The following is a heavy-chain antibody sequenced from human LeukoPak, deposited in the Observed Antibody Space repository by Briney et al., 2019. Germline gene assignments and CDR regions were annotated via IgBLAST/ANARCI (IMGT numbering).Heavy chain of an antibody. CDR2: IYPGDSDT. Sequence: GESLKISCKGSGYRFTNYWIGWVRQMPGKGLEWMGIIYPGDSDTRYSPSFQGQVTFSADNSISTAYLQWSSLKASDTAMYYCATRGNWVGLGSFDYWGQGTLVTVSS. J-gene: IGHJ4*02. CDR3: ATRGNWVGLGSFDY. CDR1: GYRFTNYW. V-gene: IGHV5-51*01. D-gene: IGHD1-1*01.